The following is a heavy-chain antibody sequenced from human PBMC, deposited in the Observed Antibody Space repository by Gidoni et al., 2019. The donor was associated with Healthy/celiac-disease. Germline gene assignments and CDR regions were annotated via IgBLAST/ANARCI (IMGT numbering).Heavy chain of an antibody. J-gene: IGHJ4*02. CDR1: GFPFSSYG. CDR2: IWYDGSNK. CDR3: ARDPYGSGSVDY. V-gene: IGHV3-33*01. Sequence: QVQLVESGGGVVQPGRALRLSCAASGFPFSSYGMHWVRQAPGKGLEWVAVIWYDGSNKYYADSVKGRFTISRDNSKNTLYLQMNSLRAEDTAVYYCARDPYGSGSVDYWGQGTLVTVSS. D-gene: IGHD3-10*01.